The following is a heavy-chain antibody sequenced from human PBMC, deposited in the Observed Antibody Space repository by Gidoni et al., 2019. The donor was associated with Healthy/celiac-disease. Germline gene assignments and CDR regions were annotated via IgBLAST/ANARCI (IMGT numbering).Heavy chain of an antibody. Sequence: EVQLLESGGGLVQPGGSPRLSCAASGFTFSSYAMSWVGQAPGKGLGWVSAISGSGGSTYYADSVKGRFTISRDNSKNTLYLQMNSLRAEDTAVYYCAKRPSGPYYFDYWGQGTLVTVSS. CDR3: AKRPSGPYYFDY. D-gene: IGHD6-19*01. V-gene: IGHV3-23*01. CDR1: GFTFSSYA. J-gene: IGHJ4*02. CDR2: ISGSGGST.